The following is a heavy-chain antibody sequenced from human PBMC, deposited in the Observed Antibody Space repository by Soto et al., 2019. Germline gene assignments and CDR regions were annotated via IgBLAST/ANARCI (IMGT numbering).Heavy chain of an antibody. CDR2: ISYDGSNK. J-gene: IGHJ4*02. Sequence: PGGSLRLSCAASGFTFSSYAMHWVRQAPGKGLEWVAVISYDGSNKYYADSVKGRFTISRDNSKNTLYLQMNSLRAEDTAVYYCARAPALLEPPTFDYWGQGTLVTVSS. D-gene: IGHD1-1*01. V-gene: IGHV3-30-3*01. CDR1: GFTFSSYA. CDR3: ARAPALLEPPTFDY.